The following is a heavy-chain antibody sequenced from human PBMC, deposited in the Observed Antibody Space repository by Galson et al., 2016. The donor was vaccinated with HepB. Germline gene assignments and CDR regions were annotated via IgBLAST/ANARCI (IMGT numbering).Heavy chain of an antibody. D-gene: IGHD4-17*01. V-gene: IGHV4-59*01. J-gene: IGHJ4*02. Sequence: SETLSLTCTVSGGSFSNYYWSWIRQPPGKRLEWIGYTYYSGFTNYNPSLNSRVTMSVDTSKNQFSLRLNSVTAADTAVYYCASSPRNDYGDPLTYYFDSWGQGTLVTVSS. CDR3: ASSPRNDYGDPLTYYFDS. CDR1: GGSFSNYY. CDR2: TYYSGFT.